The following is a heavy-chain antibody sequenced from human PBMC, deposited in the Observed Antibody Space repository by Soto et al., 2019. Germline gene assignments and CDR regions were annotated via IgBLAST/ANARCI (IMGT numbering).Heavy chain of an antibody. CDR3: ARVPRGLGYSGYDFGY. J-gene: IGHJ4*02. D-gene: IGHD5-12*01. CDR1: GGSISSGDYY. V-gene: IGHV4-30-4*01. Sequence: QVQLQESGPGLVKPSQTLSLTCTVSGGSISSGDYYWSWIRQPPGKGLEWIGYIYYSGSTYYNPSLKSRVTISVDTSKNQFSLKLSSVTAADTAVYYCARVPRGLGYSGYDFGYWGQGTLVTVSS. CDR2: IYYSGST.